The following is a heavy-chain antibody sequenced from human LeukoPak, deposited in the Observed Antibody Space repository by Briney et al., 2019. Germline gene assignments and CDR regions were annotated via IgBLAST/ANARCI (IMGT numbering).Heavy chain of an antibody. J-gene: IGHJ6*02. Sequence: GESLKISCKGSGYSFTSYWIGWVRQMPGKGLEWMGIIYPGDSDTRYSPSFQGQVTISADKSISTAYLQWSSLQASDTAMYYCARTLRRLLWFGESYYYYGMDVWGQGTTVTVSS. CDR1: GYSFTSYW. CDR3: ARTLRRLLWFGESYYYYGMDV. CDR2: IYPGDSDT. V-gene: IGHV5-51*01. D-gene: IGHD3-10*01.